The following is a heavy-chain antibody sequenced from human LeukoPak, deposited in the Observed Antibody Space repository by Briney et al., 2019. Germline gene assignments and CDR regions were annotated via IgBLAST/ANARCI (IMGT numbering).Heavy chain of an antibody. Sequence: SETLSLTCAVHGGSFSGYYWSWIRQPPGKGLEWIGEINHSGSTNYNPSLKSRVTISVDTSKNQFSLKLSSVTAADTAVYYCARGPGSSSWYTYPAGGWFDPWGQGTLVTVSS. D-gene: IGHD6-13*01. CDR3: ARGPGSSSWYTYPAGGWFDP. V-gene: IGHV4-34*01. CDR1: GGSFSGYY. J-gene: IGHJ5*02. CDR2: INHSGST.